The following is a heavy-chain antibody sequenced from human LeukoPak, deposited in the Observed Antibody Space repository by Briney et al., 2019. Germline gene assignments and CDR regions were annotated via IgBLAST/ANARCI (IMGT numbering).Heavy chain of an antibody. D-gene: IGHD5-12*01. Sequence: PGGSLRLSCAASGFTFSSYEMNWVRQAPGKGLEWVSYISSSGSTIYYADSVKGRFTISRDNAKNSLYLQMNSLRAEDTAVYYCARDYGELWVRSYYYYGMDVWGKGTTVTVSS. V-gene: IGHV3-48*03. CDR2: ISSSGSTI. CDR3: ARDYGELWVRSYYYYGMDV. J-gene: IGHJ6*04. CDR1: GFTFSSYE.